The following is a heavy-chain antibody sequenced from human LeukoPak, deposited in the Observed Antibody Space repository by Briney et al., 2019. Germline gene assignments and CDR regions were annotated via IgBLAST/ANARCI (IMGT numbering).Heavy chain of an antibody. CDR3: ARLTRYSSSSQYFQH. D-gene: IGHD6-6*01. CDR1: GGSISSYY. V-gene: IGHV4-59*01. Sequence: SETLSLTCTVSGGSISSYYWSWIRQSPGKGLEWIGNIYFSGSTNYNSSLKSRVTISVDTSKNQFSLRLCSVTAADTAVYYCARLTRYSSSSQYFQHWGQGTLVTVSS. CDR2: IYFSGST. J-gene: IGHJ1*01.